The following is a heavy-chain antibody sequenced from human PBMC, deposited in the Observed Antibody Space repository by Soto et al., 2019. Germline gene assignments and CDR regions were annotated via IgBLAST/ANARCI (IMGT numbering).Heavy chain of an antibody. J-gene: IGHJ6*02. Sequence: SETLSLSCAVFGPSLGDHSWAGIRQSPDKGLEWVAEVHRSGSTDYNPALKSRLTLSLEPSKNQFSLKVASVTAADTAVYFCARGKPSGYRFGPRHFFYYGLDVWGPGTTVTVSS. D-gene: IGHD5-18*01. CDR1: GPSLGDHS. CDR2: VHRSGST. CDR3: ARGKPSGYRFGPRHFFYYGLDV. V-gene: IGHV4-34*01.